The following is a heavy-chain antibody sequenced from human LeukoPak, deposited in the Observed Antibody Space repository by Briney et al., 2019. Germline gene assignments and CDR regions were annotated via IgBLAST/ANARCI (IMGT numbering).Heavy chain of an antibody. CDR3: ARDRDYSGSASPDS. CDR1: GFTMSNNY. V-gene: IGHV3-66*01. J-gene: IGHJ4*02. Sequence: GGSLRLSCAASGFTMSNNYMSWVRQAPGKGPEWVSVIYDGGITYYTASVKGRFTISRDDSKNTLHLQMNSLRVDDTAVYYCARDRDYSGSASPDSWGQGTLVTVSS. CDR2: IYDGGIT. D-gene: IGHD3-10*01.